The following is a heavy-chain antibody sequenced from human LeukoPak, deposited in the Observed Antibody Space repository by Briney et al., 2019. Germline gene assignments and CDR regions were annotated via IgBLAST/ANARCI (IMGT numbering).Heavy chain of an antibody. Sequence: GGSLRLSCAASGFTFSSYAMSWVRQAPGKGLEWVSAISGSGGSTYYADSVKGRFTISRDNSKNTLYLQMNSLRAEDTAVYYCARGKTLVPAAIENWFDPWGQGTLVTVSS. CDR2: ISGSGGST. D-gene: IGHD2-2*01. CDR3: ARGKTLVPAAIENWFDP. J-gene: IGHJ5*02. CDR1: GFTFSSYA. V-gene: IGHV3-23*01.